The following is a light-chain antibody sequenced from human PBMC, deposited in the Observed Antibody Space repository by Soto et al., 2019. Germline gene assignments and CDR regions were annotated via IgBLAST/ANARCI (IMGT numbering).Light chain of an antibody. CDR1: SSDVGSYNL. Sequence: QSALTQPASVSGPPGQSITISCTGTSSDVGSYNLVPWYQQHPGKAPKLMIYEVSKRPSGVSNRFSGSKSGNTASLTISGLQAEDEADYYCCSYAGSSTLVVFGGGTKLTVL. V-gene: IGLV2-23*02. J-gene: IGLJ2*01. CDR2: EVS. CDR3: CSYAGSSTLVV.